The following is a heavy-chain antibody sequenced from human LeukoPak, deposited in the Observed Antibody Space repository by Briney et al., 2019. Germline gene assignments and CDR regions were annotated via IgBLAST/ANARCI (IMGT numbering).Heavy chain of an antibody. CDR2: IYYSGST. CDR1: GGSISSYY. J-gene: IGHJ4*02. Sequence: SETLSLTCTVSGGSISSYYWSWIRQPPGKGLEWIGYIYYSGSTNYNPSLKSRVTISVDTSKNQFSLKLSSVTAADTAVYYCARYPRGDGYNYFDYWGQGTLVTVSS. V-gene: IGHV4-59*01. D-gene: IGHD5-24*01. CDR3: ARYPRGDGYNYFDY.